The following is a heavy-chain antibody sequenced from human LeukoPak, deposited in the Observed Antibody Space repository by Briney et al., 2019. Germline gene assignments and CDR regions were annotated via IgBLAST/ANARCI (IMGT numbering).Heavy chain of an antibody. CDR3: ARVSPRALATGYDP. CDR1: GYTFNTYG. J-gene: IGHJ5*02. Sequence: ASVKVSCKTSGYTFNTYGITWFRQAPGHGLEWMGWISPYNGDTNFAQKFQGRVTLTTDTATSIAYMELRSLGFDDTAVYYCARVSPRALATGYDPWGQGTLVTVSS. D-gene: IGHD3-9*01. V-gene: IGHV1-18*01. CDR2: ISPYNGDT.